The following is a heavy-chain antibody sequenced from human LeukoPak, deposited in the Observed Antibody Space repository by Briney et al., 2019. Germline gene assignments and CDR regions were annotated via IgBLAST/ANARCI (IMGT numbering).Heavy chain of an antibody. Sequence: PSETLSLTCAVYGGSFSGYYWSWIRQPPGKGLEWIGEINHSGSTNYNPSLKSRVTISVDTSKNQFSLKLSSVTAADTAVYYCATTRGYSGSYVDYWGQGTLVTVSS. CDR2: INHSGST. D-gene: IGHD1-26*01. CDR1: GGSFSGYY. V-gene: IGHV4-34*01. J-gene: IGHJ4*02. CDR3: ATTRGYSGSYVDY.